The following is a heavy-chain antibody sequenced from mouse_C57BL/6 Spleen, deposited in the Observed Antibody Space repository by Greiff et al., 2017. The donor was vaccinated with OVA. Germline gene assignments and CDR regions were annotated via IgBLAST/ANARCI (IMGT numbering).Heavy chain of an antibody. D-gene: IGHD1-1*01. Sequence: QVQLQQSGAELVKPGASVKMSCKASGYTFTSYWITWVKQRPGQGLEWIGDIYPGSGSTNYNEKFKSKATLTVDTSSSTAYMQLSSLTSEDSAVYYCARLGYYGSPYYAMDYWGQGTSVTVSS. V-gene: IGHV1-55*01. CDR1: GYTFTSYW. J-gene: IGHJ4*01. CDR3: ARLGYYGSPYYAMDY. CDR2: IYPGSGST.